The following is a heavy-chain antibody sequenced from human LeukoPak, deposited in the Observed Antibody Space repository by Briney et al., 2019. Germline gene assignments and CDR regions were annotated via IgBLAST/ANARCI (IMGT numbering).Heavy chain of an antibody. J-gene: IGHJ4*02. CDR1: GYTFTSYG. CDR2: ISAYNGNT. CDR3: ARGPSTGYELLWFGELHFDY. Sequence: ASVTVSCQASGYTFTSYGISWVRQAPGQGLAWMGWISAYNGNTKYAQKLQGRVTMTTDTSTSTAYMEPRSLRSDDTAVYYCARGPSTGYELLWFGELHFDYWGQGTLVTVSS. V-gene: IGHV1-18*01. D-gene: IGHD3-10*01.